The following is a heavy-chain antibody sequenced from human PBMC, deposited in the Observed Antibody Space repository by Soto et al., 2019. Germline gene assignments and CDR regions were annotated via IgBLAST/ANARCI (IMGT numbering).Heavy chain of an antibody. Sequence: ASVKVSCKASGYIFTDHYIHWVRQAPGQGLEWMGWINPNSGGTNYAQKFQGRVTMTRDTSISTAYMELSRLRSDDTAVYYCAREDAAMVGPEHYYGTDVWGQGTTVTSP. CDR1: GYIFTDHY. CDR2: INPNSGGT. CDR3: AREDAAMVGPEHYYGTDV. J-gene: IGHJ6*02. V-gene: IGHV1-2*02. D-gene: IGHD5-18*01.